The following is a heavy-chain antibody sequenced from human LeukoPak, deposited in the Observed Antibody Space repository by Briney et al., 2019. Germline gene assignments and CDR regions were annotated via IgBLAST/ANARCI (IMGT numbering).Heavy chain of an antibody. V-gene: IGHV4-59*01. CDR1: GGSISSYY. Sequence: SETLSLTCTVSGGSISSYYWSWIRQPPGKGLEWIGYIYYSGSTNYNPSLKSRVTISVETSKNEFSLKLRSVTAADTAVYYCARVTGYRIEDYFDYWGQGTLVTVST. J-gene: IGHJ4*02. D-gene: IGHD6-13*01. CDR3: ARVTGYRIEDYFDY. CDR2: IYYSGST.